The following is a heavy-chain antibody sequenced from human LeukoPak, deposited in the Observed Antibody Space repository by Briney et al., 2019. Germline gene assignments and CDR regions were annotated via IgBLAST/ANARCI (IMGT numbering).Heavy chain of an antibody. CDR2: IISSSSYI. CDR1: GFTFSSYS. V-gene: IGHV3-21*04. CDR3: ARDQVNHLYS. J-gene: IGHJ4*02. Sequence: GGSLRLSCADSGFTFSSYSMNWVRQAPGKGLELVSSIISSSSYIHYPDTVKCRFTNSRDNAKYTLYLQINSLRAEDTAVYYGARDQVNHLYSWGQRTLFTVSS.